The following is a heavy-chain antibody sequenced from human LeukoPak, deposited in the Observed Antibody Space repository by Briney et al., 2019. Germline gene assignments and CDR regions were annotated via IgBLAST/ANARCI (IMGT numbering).Heavy chain of an antibody. CDR1: GGSFSGYF. V-gene: IGHV4-34*01. J-gene: IGHJ4*02. Sequence: SETLSLTCAVYGGSFSGYFWRWIRQPPGKGLEWIGEINHSGSTNYNPSLKSRVTISVDTSKNQFSLKLSSVTAADTAVYYCARLGSIGDYFDYWGQGTLVTVSS. CDR3: ARLGSIGDYFDY. CDR2: INHSGST.